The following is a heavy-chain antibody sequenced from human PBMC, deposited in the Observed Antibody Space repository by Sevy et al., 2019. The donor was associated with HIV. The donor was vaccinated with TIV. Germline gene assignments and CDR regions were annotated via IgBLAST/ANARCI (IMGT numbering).Heavy chain of an antibody. Sequence: SETLSLTCTVSGVSISSFYWSWIRQPPGKGLEWIGNSYYSGSTNYNPSLKSRFTISVDTSKNQFSLKLSSVTAADTAVYYCARRYFYDSRGSTVFDYWGQGTLVTVSS. CDR3: ARRYFYDSRGSTVFDY. D-gene: IGHD3-22*01. J-gene: IGHJ4*02. CDR2: SYYSGST. V-gene: IGHV4-59*13. CDR1: GVSISSFY.